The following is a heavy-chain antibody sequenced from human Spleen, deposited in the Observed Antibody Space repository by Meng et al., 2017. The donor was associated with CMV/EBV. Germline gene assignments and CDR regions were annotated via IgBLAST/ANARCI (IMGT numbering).Heavy chain of an antibody. V-gene: IGHV3-30*04. CDR2: ISYDGSYK. CDR1: GFTFDNYA. J-gene: IGHJ6*02. D-gene: IGHD6-13*01. Sequence: GESLKISCAASGFTFDNYAMHWVRQAPGKGLERVAIISYDGSYKYYADSVKGRFTISRDNSENTLYLQMNSLRAEDTAVYYCTREWAFSYSSSWYYGMDVWGQGTTVTVSS. CDR3: TREWAFSYSSSWYYGMDV.